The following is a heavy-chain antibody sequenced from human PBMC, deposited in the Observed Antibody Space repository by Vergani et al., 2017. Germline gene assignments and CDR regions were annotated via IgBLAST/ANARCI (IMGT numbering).Heavy chain of an antibody. CDR2: ISTRSSYT. CDR3: ATSGTIHIVVAASDNEAFDM. CDR1: GFMFNNYN. J-gene: IGHJ3*02. D-gene: IGHD2-15*01. Sequence: EVQLVESGGGLVKPGGSLTLSCAASGFMFNNYNLNWVRQVPGKGLEWVSTISTRSSYTHYADSVRGRFTISRDDAQNSLYLQMNSLSAEDAAVYYCATSGTIHIVVAASDNEAFDMWGQGTVVTVSS. V-gene: IGHV3-21*01.